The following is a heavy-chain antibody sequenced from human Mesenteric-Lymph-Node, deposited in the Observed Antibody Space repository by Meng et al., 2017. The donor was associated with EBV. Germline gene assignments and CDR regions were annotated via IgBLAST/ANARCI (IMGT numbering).Heavy chain of an antibody. CDR3: ARSFTFGGVIVYYFDY. Sequence: QLVQTGAEVKKPGDSVKVSCTASGYTFSNYGISWLRQAPGQGLEWMGWISAYNGNTNYAQNLQGRVTMTTDTSTGTAYMEVRSLRSDDTAVYYCARSFTFGGVIVYYFDYWGQGTLVTVSS. J-gene: IGHJ4*02. V-gene: IGHV1-18*01. D-gene: IGHD3-16*02. CDR2: ISAYNGNT. CDR1: GYTFSNYG.